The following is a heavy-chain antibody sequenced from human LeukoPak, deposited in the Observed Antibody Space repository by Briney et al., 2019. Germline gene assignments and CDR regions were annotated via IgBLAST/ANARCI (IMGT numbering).Heavy chain of an antibody. V-gene: IGHV3-30*02. J-gene: IGHJ3*02. D-gene: IGHD6-19*01. CDR1: GFTFRTYG. CDR3: ARVRWKQWLPYDAFDI. Sequence: GGSLRLSCAASGFTFRTYGMHWVRQAPGKGLEWVAFIRYDGNNKYYADSVKGRFNISRDNAKNSLYLQMNSLRAEDTAVYYCARVRWKQWLPYDAFDIWGQGTMVTVSS. CDR2: IRYDGNNK.